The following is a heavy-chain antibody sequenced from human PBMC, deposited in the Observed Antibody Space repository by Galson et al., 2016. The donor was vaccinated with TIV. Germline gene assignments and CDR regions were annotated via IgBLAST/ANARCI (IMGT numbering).Heavy chain of an antibody. CDR3: ANFAANY. CDR1: GFTFSDYW. V-gene: IGHV3-7*01. D-gene: IGHD3-9*01. CDR2: IKQDGSVT. Sequence: SLRLSCAASGFTFSDYWMHWVRRAPGRGLEWLANIKQDGSVTFHAGAVKGRFAIPRDNARNSLYLQMDSLRVDDTAVYYCANFAANYWGRGTLVTVSS. J-gene: IGHJ4*02.